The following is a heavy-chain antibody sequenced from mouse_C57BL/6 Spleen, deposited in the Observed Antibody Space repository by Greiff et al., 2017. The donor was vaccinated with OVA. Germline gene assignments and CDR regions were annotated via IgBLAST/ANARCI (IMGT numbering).Heavy chain of an antibody. D-gene: IGHD2-1*01. CDR1: GYSFTGYY. Sequence: VQLQQSGPELVKPGASVKISCKASGYSFTGYYMNWVKQSPEKSLEWIGEINPSTGGTTYNQKFKAKATLTVDKSSSTAYMQLKSLTSEDSAVYYCAVYHFFAYWGQWTLVTVSA. V-gene: IGHV1-42*01. CDR3: AVYHFFAY. CDR2: INPSTGGT. J-gene: IGHJ3*01.